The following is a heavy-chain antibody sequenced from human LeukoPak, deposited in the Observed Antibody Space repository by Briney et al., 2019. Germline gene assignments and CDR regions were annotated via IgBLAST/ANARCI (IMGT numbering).Heavy chain of an antibody. CDR1: GGSFSGYY. Sequence: SGTLSLTCAVYGGSFSGYYWSWIRQPPGKGLEWIGEINHSGSTNYNPSLKSRVSISVDTSKNQFSLRLNSVTAADTAVYYCARKRIYSYGRHTGVAVTESFDSWGQGTLVTVSS. D-gene: IGHD5-18*01. CDR2: INHSGST. CDR3: ARKRIYSYGRHTGVAVTESFDS. J-gene: IGHJ4*02. V-gene: IGHV4-34*01.